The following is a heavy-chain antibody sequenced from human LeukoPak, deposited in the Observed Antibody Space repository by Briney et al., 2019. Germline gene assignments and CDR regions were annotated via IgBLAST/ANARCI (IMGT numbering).Heavy chain of an antibody. CDR2: INAGNGNT. CDR1: GYTFTSYA. Sequence: ASVKVSCKASGYTFTSYAKHWVRQAPGQRLEWMGWINAGNGNTKYSQKFQGRVTITRDTSASTAYMELSSLRSEDTAVYYCARGGYCSGGSCYQFLTNYWGQGTLVTVSS. D-gene: IGHD2-15*01. V-gene: IGHV1-3*01. J-gene: IGHJ4*02. CDR3: ARGGYCSGGSCYQFLTNY.